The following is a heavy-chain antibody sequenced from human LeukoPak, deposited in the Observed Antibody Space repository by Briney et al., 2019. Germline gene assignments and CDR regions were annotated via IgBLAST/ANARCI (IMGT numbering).Heavy chain of an antibody. CDR1: GFTFKTYA. Sequence: GGSLRLSCEASGFTFKTYAMSWVRQAPGKGLEWVSGVSASGDNTKYGDSGKGRFTISRDNSKNTVHLHMNSLRAEDTALYHCARGNPGSGDTLDYWGQGTLVTVSS. V-gene: IGHV3-23*01. J-gene: IGHJ4*02. CDR3: ARGNPGSGDTLDY. D-gene: IGHD3-10*01. CDR2: VSASGDNT.